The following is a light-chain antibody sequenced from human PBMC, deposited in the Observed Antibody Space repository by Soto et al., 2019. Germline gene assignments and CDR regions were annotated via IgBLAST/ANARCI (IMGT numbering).Light chain of an antibody. J-gene: IGLJ2*01. V-gene: IGLV9-49*01. CDR1: SGNSKYK. CDR2: VGTGGIVG. Sequence: QPVLTQPPSASASLGASVTLTCTLSSGNSKYKVDWYQQRPGKGPRFVMRVGTGGIVGSKGDGIPDRFSVLGSGLNRYLTIKNIQEEDESDYHCGADHGSGSNFVVVFGGGTKLTV. CDR3: GADHGSGSNFVVV.